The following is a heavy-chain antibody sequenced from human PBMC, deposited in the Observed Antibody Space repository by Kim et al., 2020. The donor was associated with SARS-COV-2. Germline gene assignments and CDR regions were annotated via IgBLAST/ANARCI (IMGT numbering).Heavy chain of an antibody. V-gene: IGHV6-1*01. CDR3: ARGARDIAAADY. J-gene: IGHJ4*02. D-gene: IGHD6-13*01. Sequence: DYAVSVKSRITLNPDTSQNQFALQLNSVTPEDTAVYYCARGARDIAAADYWGQGTLVTVSS.